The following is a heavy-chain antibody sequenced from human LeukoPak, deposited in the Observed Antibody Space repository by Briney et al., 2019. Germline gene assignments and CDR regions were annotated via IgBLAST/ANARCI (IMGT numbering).Heavy chain of an antibody. CDR3: VRLEYAYCGGDCHSF. D-gene: IGHD2-21*01. Sequence: SETLSLTCAVSSGSVSSSSHYWGWIRQPPGKGLEWIGSIYYSASTYYNPSLKSRVTISVDTSKKQFSLKLSSVTAADTAVYYCVRLEYAYCGGDCHSFWGQGTLVTVSS. CDR2: IYYSAST. V-gene: IGHV4-39*01. J-gene: IGHJ4*02. CDR1: SGSVSSSSHY.